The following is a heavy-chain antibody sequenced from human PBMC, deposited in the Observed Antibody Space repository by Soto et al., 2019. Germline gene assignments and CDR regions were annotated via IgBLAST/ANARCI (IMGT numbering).Heavy chain of an antibody. CDR3: AKDHASYSLWFGESPYYGMDV. CDR1: GFTFSSYA. V-gene: IGHV3-23*01. CDR2: ISGSGGST. J-gene: IGHJ6*02. D-gene: IGHD3-10*01. Sequence: EVQLLESGGGLVQPGGSLRLSCAASGFTFSSYAMSWVRQAPGKGLEWVSAISGSGGSTYYADSVKGRFTISRDNSKNTLYLQMNSLRAEDTAVYYCAKDHASYSLWFGESPYYGMDVWGQGTTVTVSS.